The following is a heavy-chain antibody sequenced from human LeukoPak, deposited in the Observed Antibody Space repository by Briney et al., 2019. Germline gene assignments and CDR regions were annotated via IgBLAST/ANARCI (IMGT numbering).Heavy chain of an antibody. J-gene: IGHJ5*02. D-gene: IGHD3-10*01. V-gene: IGHV4-39*07. CDR1: GDSIKNSDYY. CDR2: IYHSGNI. Sequence: SETLSLTCTVSGDSIKNSDYYWGWIRQPPGKGLEWIGSIYHSGNIYYSTSLRSRVTISVDTSKKQFSLKLSSVTAADTAVYYCARDGLLWFGELFLGWFDPWGQGTLVTVSS. CDR3: ARDGLLWFGELFLGWFDP.